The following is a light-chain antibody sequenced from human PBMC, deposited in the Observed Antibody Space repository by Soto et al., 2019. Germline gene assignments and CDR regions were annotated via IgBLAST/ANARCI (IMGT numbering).Light chain of an antibody. CDR2: KAS. Sequence: IHITQSPSTLTASVGDRVTITCRASQSISSWLAWYQQKPGKAPKLLIYKASSLESGVPSRFSGSGSGTEFTLTISSLQPDDFATYYCQQYNSFTWTFGQGTKVDIK. J-gene: IGKJ1*01. CDR1: QSISSW. V-gene: IGKV1-5*03. CDR3: QQYNSFTWT.